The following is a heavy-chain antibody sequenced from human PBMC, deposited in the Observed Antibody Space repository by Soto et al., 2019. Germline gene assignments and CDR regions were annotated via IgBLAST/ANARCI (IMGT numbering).Heavy chain of an antibody. CDR3: ARLGGYYQAFDS. Sequence: SETLSLTCTVSGGSFSSYYWSWIRQPPGKGLEWIGYIYYSGSTTYNPSLKSRVNISVDTSQNQFSLNLSSVTAADTAVYYCARLGGYYQAFDSWGQGTLVTVSS. CDR2: IYYSGST. J-gene: IGHJ4*02. V-gene: IGHV4-59*08. CDR1: GGSFSSYY. D-gene: IGHD3-22*01.